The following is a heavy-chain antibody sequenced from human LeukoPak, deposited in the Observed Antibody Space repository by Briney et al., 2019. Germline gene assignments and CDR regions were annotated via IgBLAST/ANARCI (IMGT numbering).Heavy chain of an antibody. CDR2: IYSGGST. Sequence: PGGSLRLSCAASGFTVSSNYMSWVRQAPGKGLEWVSVIYSGGSTYYADSVKGRFTISRDKSKNTLYLQVNSLRAEDTAVYYCAKLQGVAAAGHPYFDYWGQGTLVTVSS. CDR1: GFTVSSNY. CDR3: AKLQGVAAAGHPYFDY. V-gene: IGHV3-53*01. J-gene: IGHJ4*02. D-gene: IGHD6-13*01.